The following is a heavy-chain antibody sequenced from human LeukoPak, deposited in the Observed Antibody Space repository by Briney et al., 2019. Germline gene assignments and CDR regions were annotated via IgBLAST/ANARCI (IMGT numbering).Heavy chain of an antibody. CDR2: IYYSGST. D-gene: IGHD2-2*01. CDR3: ATYRTSFIYWYFDL. J-gene: IGHJ2*01. V-gene: IGHV4-39*07. CDR1: GGSISSSSYY. Sequence: SETLSLTCTVSGGSISSSSYYWGWIRQPPGKGLEWTGSIYYSGSTYYNPSLKSRVTISVDTSKNQFSLKLSSVTAADTAVYYCATYRTSFIYWYFDLWGRGTLVTVSS.